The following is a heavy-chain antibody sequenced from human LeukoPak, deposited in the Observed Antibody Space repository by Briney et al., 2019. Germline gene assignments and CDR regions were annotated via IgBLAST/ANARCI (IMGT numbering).Heavy chain of an antibody. CDR3: AREGATLSPDC. V-gene: IGHV3-48*04. D-gene: IGHD5-12*01. CDR2: ISSSSSTI. Sequence: PGGSLRLSCAASGFTFSSYSMNWVRQAPGKGLEWVSYISSSSSTIYYADSVKGRFTISRDNAKNSLYLQMNSLRAEDTAVYYCAREGATLSPDCWDQGTLVTVSS. CDR1: GFTFSSYS. J-gene: IGHJ4*02.